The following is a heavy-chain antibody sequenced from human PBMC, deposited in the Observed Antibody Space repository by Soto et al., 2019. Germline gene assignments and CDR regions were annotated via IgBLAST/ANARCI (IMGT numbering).Heavy chain of an antibody. CDR2: ISAGGDER. V-gene: IGHV3-30*14. CDR1: GFIFNSYA. D-gene: IGHD2-2*01. CDR3: TKDPQVPAAVMYGFDF. J-gene: IGHJ3*01. Sequence: QVQLVESGGGVVQPGGSLRLSCAGSGFIFNSYAMHWVRQAPGKGLEWVAVISAGGDERDYTDSVKGRFIISRDDSKSTLDLQLNSLRPEDTAVYYCTKDPQVPAAVMYGFDFWGHGTLVTVSA.